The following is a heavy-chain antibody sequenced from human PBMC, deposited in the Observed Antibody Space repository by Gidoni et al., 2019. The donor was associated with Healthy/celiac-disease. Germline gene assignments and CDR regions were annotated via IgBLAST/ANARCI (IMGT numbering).Heavy chain of an antibody. J-gene: IGHJ6*04. V-gene: IGHV1-69*06. Sequence: QVQLVQSGAEVKKPGSSVKVPCKASGGTFSSYAISWVRQAPGQGLEWMGGIIPIFGTANYAQKFQGRVTITADKSTSTAYMELSSLRSEDTAVYYCARDYDFWSGYSTPMDVWGKGTTVTVSS. CDR3: ARDYDFWSGYSTPMDV. CDR2: IIPIFGTA. D-gene: IGHD3-3*01. CDR1: GGTFSSYA.